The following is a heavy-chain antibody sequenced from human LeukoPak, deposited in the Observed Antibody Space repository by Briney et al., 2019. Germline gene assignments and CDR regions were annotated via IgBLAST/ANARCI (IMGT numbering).Heavy chain of an antibody. V-gene: IGHV4-61*02. Sequence: PSETLSLTCTGSGGSIGSGNYYRSWIRQPAGKGRECIGRIYTSGSTNFNPSLKSRVTISVDTSKNQFSLKLSSVTAADTAVYYCARLYYDFWSGYYTHYFDYWGQGTLVTVSS. CDR2: IYTSGST. D-gene: IGHD3-3*01. J-gene: IGHJ4*02. CDR3: ARLYYDFWSGYYTHYFDY. CDR1: GGSIGSGNYY.